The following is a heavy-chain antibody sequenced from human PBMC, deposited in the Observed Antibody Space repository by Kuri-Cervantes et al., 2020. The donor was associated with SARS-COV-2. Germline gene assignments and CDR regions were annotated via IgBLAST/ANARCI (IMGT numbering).Heavy chain of an antibody. CDR3: ARGVGVAARDFDY. Sequence: SETLSLTCTVSGYSISSGYYWGWIRQPPGKGLEWIGYIYYSGSTYYNPSLKSRVTISVDTSKNQFSLKLSSVTAADTAVYYCARGVGVAARDFDYWGQGTLVTVSS. CDR2: IYYSGST. CDR1: GYSISSGYY. V-gene: IGHV4-38-2*02. D-gene: IGHD6-6*01. J-gene: IGHJ4*02.